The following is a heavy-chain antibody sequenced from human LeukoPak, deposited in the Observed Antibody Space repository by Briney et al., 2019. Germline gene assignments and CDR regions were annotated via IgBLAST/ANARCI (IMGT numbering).Heavy chain of an antibody. D-gene: IGHD4-11*01. V-gene: IGHV1-69*13. J-gene: IGHJ6*03. CDR1: GGTFSSYA. CDR3: ARAHSNPDYYYYYYMDV. Sequence: SVKVSCKASGGTFSSYAISWVRQAPGQGLEWMGGIIPIFGTANYAQKFQGRVTITADESTSTAYMELSSLRSEDTAVYYCARAHSNPDYYYYYYMDVWGKGTTVTVSS. CDR2: IIPIFGTA.